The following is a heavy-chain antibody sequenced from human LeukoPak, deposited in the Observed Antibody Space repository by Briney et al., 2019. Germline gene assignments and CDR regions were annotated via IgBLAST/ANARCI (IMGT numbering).Heavy chain of an antibody. CDR2: IRNKANGYTT. V-gene: IGHV3-72*01. CDR1: GFTFSPHY. J-gene: IGHJ4*02. Sequence: GGSLRLSCAASGFTFSPHYMDWVRQSPGQGLEWVGLIRNKANGYTTIYAASVKGRFTISRDDSNNSVYLQVDSLKTEDTAVYYCGDLGSAGTDHWGQGTLVTVSS. D-gene: IGHD3-10*01. CDR3: GDLGSAGTDH.